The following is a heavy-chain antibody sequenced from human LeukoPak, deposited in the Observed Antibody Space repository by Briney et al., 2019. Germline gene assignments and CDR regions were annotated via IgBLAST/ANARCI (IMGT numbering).Heavy chain of an antibody. J-gene: IGHJ6*02. CDR3: ARDRHGMAV. Sequence: GGSLRLSCAASGFIFSDYYMSWIRQAPGKGLEWVSYISGASDYTKYADSVRGRFTIFRDNAKNLLYLQMNSLRVEDTAVYYCARDRHGMAVWGQGTTVVVSS. CDR2: ISGASDYT. CDR1: GFIFSDYY. V-gene: IGHV3-11*05.